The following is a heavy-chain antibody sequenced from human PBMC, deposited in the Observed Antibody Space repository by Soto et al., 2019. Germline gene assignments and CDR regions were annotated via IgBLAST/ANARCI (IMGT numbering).Heavy chain of an antibody. CDR3: ARSGYDTYYYGMDV. CDR2: IYSGGST. J-gene: IGHJ6*02. V-gene: IGHV3-53*01. D-gene: IGHD5-12*01. Sequence: GGSLRLSCAISGFSVSSNYLSWVRQAPGKGLEWVSVIYSGGSTYYADSVKGRFTISRDNSKNTLYLQMNSLRAEDTAVYYCARSGYDTYYYGMDVWGQGTTVTVSS. CDR1: GFSVSSNY.